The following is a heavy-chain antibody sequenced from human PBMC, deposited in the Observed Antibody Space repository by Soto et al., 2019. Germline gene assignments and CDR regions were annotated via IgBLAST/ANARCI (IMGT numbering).Heavy chain of an antibody. V-gene: IGHV2-5*02. J-gene: IGHJ4*02. Sequence: QITLKESGPTLVKPTQTLTLTCSFSGFSLTSTAVGVNWIRQPPGKALEWLALIYLDDDNHFSPSLKRRLRVTNDTSKNQVVLTMTNRDPVDTATYYCAHGSGWLSDYSGQGILVTVSS. CDR2: IYLDDDN. D-gene: IGHD6-19*01. CDR1: GFSLTSTAVG. CDR3: AHGSGWLSDY.